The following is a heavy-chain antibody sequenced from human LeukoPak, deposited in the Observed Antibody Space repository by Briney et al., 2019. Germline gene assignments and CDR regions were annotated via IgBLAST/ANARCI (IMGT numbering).Heavy chain of an antibody. V-gene: IGHV4-4*07. CDR3: ASYSSGWSMGSHDY. D-gene: IGHD6-19*01. CDR2: IYTSGTT. J-gene: IGHJ4*02. Sequence: PSETLSLTCTVSGGSISNYYWSWIRQPAGKGLEWIGRIYTSGTTHYNPSLKSRVTISVDTSKNQFSLKLSSVTAADTAVYYCASYSSGWSMGSHDYWGQGTLVTVSS. CDR1: GGSISNYY.